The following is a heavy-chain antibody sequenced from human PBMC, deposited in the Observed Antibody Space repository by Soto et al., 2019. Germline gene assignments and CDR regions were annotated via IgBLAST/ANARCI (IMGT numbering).Heavy chain of an antibody. J-gene: IGHJ4*02. D-gene: IGHD6-19*01. CDR1: GFTFSDNY. V-gene: IGHV3-72*01. CDR3: TRVTKAGTTFFDS. CDR2: IRNKAKSYTS. Sequence: EVQLVESGGGLVQPGGSLRLSCAASGFTFSDNYMDWVRQAPGKGLEWVGRIRNKAKSYTSAYAASVKGRLTFSRDDSKNSVYLQMNNLKIDDTAVYYCTRVTKAGTTFFDSWGQGILVTVSS.